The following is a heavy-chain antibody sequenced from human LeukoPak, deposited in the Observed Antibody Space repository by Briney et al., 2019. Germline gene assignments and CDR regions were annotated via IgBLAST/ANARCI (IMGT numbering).Heavy chain of an antibody. Sequence: SETLSLTCTVSGGSISSYYWSWIRQPPGKGLEWIGYIYYSGSTHYNPSLKSRVTISVDTSKNQFSLKLSSVTAADTAVYYCARGRQQLVQYFDLWGRGTLVTVSS. CDR1: GGSISSYY. CDR2: IYYSGST. J-gene: IGHJ2*01. CDR3: ARGRQQLVQYFDL. D-gene: IGHD6-13*01. V-gene: IGHV4-59*08.